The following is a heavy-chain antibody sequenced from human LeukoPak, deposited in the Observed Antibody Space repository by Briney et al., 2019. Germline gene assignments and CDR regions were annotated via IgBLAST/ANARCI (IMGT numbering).Heavy chain of an antibody. CDR1: GYTFTSYG. J-gene: IGHJ4*02. V-gene: IGHV1-18*01. CDR2: ISAYNGNT. CDR3: ARDGHLPAAIAHFDY. Sequence: ASVKVSCKGSGYTFTSYGISWVRQAPGQGLEWMGWISAYNGNTNYAQKVQGGVTMTTDTSTSTTYMELRSLRSDDTAVYYCARDGHLPAAIAHFDYWGQGTLVTVSS. D-gene: IGHD2-2*02.